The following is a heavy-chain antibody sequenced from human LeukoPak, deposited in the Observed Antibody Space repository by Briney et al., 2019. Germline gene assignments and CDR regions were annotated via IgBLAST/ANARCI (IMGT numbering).Heavy chain of an antibody. J-gene: IGHJ6*04. V-gene: IGHV3-30-3*01. CDR1: GFSFSDYI. Sequence: GRSLRLSCAASGFSFSDYIMHWVRQAPGKGLEWVALIAHDGTYKHCADSVEGRFTISRDNSKNTLYLQMNSLRGEDTAVYYCASEVRPSEFDYWGKGTTVTVSS. D-gene: IGHD3-9*01. CDR2: IAHDGTYK. CDR3: ASEVRPSEFDY.